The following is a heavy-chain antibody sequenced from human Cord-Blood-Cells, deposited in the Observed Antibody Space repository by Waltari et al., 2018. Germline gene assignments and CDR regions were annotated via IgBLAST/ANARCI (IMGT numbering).Heavy chain of an antibody. CDR1: GGSFSGYY. V-gene: IGHV4-34*01. Sequence: QVQLQQWGAGLLKPSETLSLTCAVYGGSFSGYYWSWIRQPPGKGLEWIGEINHSGSTNYHPSLQSRVTISVETSKNQFSLKLSSVTAADTAVYYCARPYGSSGYYYTPYAFDIWRQGTMVTVSS. CDR2: INHSGST. D-gene: IGHD3-22*01. CDR3: ARPYGSSGYYYTPYAFDI. J-gene: IGHJ3*02.